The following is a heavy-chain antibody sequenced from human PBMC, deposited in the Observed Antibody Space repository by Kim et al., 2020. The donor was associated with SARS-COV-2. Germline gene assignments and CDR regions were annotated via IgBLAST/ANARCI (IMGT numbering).Heavy chain of an antibody. CDR3: ARDYYTILRPN. CDR2: IYYSGST. V-gene: IGHV4-39*07. Sequence: SETLSLTCTVSGGSISSSSYYWGWIRQPPGKGLEWIGSIYYSGSTYYNPSLKSRVTISVDTSKNQFSLKLSSVTAADTAVYYCARDYYTILRPNWGQGTLVTVSS. D-gene: IGHD3-3*01. J-gene: IGHJ4*02. CDR1: GGSISSSSYY.